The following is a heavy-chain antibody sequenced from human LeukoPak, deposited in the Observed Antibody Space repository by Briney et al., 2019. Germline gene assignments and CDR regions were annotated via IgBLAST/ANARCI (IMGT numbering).Heavy chain of an antibody. D-gene: IGHD4-23*01. Sequence: GGSLRLSCAASGFTFSSYAMSWVRQAPRKGLEWVSTIGDNGDSTYYADSVKGRFTISRDNSKNTLYLQMNSLRAQDTAVYYCAKYDYGGNPNEYYFDYWGQGTLVTVSS. CDR3: AKYDYGGNPNEYYFDY. CDR1: GFTFSSYA. CDR2: IGDNGDST. J-gene: IGHJ4*02. V-gene: IGHV3-23*01.